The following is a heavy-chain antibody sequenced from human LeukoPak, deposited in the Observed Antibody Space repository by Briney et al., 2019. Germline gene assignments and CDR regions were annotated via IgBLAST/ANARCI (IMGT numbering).Heavy chain of an antibody. J-gene: IGHJ6*03. CDR3: AKDAGGYYYYYMGV. V-gene: IGHV3-9*01. Sequence: PGGSLRLSCAASGFIFDDYAMHWVRQAPGKGLEWVSGISWNSGTIGYADSVKGRFTISRDNAKNSLYLQMNSLRAEDTALYYCAKDAGGYYYYYMGVWGKGTTATISS. CDR1: GFIFDDYA. CDR2: ISWNSGTI.